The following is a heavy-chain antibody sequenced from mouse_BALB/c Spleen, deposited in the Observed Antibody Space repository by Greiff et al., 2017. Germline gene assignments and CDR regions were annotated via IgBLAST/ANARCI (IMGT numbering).Heavy chain of an antibody. J-gene: IGHJ2*01. CDR2: IRSKSNNYAT. D-gene: IGHD2-3*01. CDR3: VRHVYDGYSYFDY. V-gene: IGHV10-1*02. CDR1: GFTFNTYA. Sequence: EVNVVESGGGLVQPKGSLKLSCAASGFTFNTYAMNWVRQAPGKGLEWVARIRSKSNNYATYYADSVKDRFTISRDDSQSMLYLQMNNLKTEDTAMYYRVRHVYDGYSYFDYWGQGTTLTVSS.